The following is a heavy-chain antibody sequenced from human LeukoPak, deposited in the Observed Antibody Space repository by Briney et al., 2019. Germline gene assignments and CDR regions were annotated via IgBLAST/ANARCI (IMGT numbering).Heavy chain of an antibody. J-gene: IGHJ4*02. CDR2: IKGDGSET. CDR1: GFTFSRSW. CDR3: EKSLDY. Sequence: PGGSLRLSCVASGFTFSRSWMDWVRQAPGKGLEWVANIKGDGSETHYVDSAKGRFTISRDNAKNYLYLQIDRVRVEDTAIYYCEKSLDYWGQGALLTVSS. V-gene: IGHV3-7*01.